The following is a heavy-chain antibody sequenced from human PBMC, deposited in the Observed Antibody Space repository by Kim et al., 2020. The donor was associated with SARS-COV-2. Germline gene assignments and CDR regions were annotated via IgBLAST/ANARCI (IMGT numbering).Heavy chain of an antibody. D-gene: IGHD4-4*01. V-gene: IGHV4-59*13. Sequence: SETLSLTCTVSGGSISSYYWSWIRQPPDTGQELDGYIYYSWSTNYNHSLKSRVPISVDTSKNQFSLTLSPVTAADTAVSYCACDTTVTDTAYYYYLGM. J-gene: IGHJ6*01. CDR1: GGSISSYY. CDR3: ACDTTVTDTAYYYYLGM. CDR2: IYYSWST.